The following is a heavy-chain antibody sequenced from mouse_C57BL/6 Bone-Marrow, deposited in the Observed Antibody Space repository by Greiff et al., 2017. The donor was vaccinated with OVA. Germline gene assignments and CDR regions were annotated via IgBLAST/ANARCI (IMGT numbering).Heavy chain of an antibody. CDR1: GYTFTSYG. J-gene: IGHJ2*01. Sequence: QVQLQQSGAELARPGASVKLSCTASGYTFTSYGISWVKQRTGQGLEWIGEIYPRSGNTYYNEKFKGKATLTADKSSSTAYMELRSLTSEDSAVYFWARDPYWGQGTTLTVSS. V-gene: IGHV1-81*01. CDR2: IYPRSGNT. CDR3: ARDPY.